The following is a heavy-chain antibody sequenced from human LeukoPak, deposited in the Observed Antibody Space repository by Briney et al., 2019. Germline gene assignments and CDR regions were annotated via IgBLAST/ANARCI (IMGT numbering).Heavy chain of an antibody. J-gene: IGHJ4*02. V-gene: IGHV3-21*01. Sequence: GGSLRLSCAASGFTFSSYSMNWVRQAPGKGLEWVSSISSSSTYIYYADSVKGRFTISRDNAKNSLYLQMNSLRAEDTAVYYCAGTRPSSGWFSFGFDYWGQGTLVTVSS. CDR3: AGTRPSSGWFSFGFDY. CDR1: GFTFSSYS. CDR2: ISSSSTYI. D-gene: IGHD6-19*01.